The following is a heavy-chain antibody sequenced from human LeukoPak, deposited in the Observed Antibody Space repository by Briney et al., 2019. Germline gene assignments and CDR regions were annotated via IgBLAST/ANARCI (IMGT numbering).Heavy chain of an antibody. CDR3: ARQGSYCSSTSCYGGY. CDR1: GYSFTSYW. V-gene: IGHV5-51*01. J-gene: IGHJ4*02. D-gene: IGHD2-2*01. CDR2: IYPGDSDT. Sequence: GESLKISCKGSGYSFTSYWIGWVRQMPGKGLEWMGIIYPGDSDTRYSPSFQGQVTISADKSISTAYLQWSSLKASDTAMYYCARQGSYCSSTSCYGGYWGRGTLVTVSS.